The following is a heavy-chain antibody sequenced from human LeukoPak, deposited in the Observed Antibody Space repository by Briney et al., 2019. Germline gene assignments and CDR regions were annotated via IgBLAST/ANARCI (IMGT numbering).Heavy chain of an antibody. V-gene: IGHV1-18*04. CDR1: GYTFTSYG. D-gene: IGHD3-16*02. Sequence: ASVKVSCKASGYTFTSYGISWVRQAPGQGLEWVGWISAYNGNTNYAQKLQGRVTMTTDTSTSTAYMELRSLRSDDTAVYYCARDTFMITFGGVIVKAHGDAFDIWGQGTMVTVSS. CDR2: ISAYNGNT. CDR3: ARDTFMITFGGVIVKAHGDAFDI. J-gene: IGHJ3*02.